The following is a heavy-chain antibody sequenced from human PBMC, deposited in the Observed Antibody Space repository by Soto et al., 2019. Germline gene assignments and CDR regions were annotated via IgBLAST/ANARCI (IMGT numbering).Heavy chain of an antibody. CDR2: ISSGSSDT. J-gene: IGHJ4*01. CDR1: GFTFSRVS. CDR3: AREGVTNYTDYYFDL. D-gene: IGHD4-4*01. Sequence: GGSLRLSCEASGFTFSRVSMNWVRQVPGKGLEWVASISSGSSDTWYADSVKGRFIISRDNAQNSLFLQMNTLRPEDTAMYYCAREGVTNYTDYYFDLWGHGALVTVSS. V-gene: IGHV3-21*01.